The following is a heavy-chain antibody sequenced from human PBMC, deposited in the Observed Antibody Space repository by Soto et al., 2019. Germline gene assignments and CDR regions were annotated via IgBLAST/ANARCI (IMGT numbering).Heavy chain of an antibody. J-gene: IGHJ3*02. Sequence: PGESLKISCKGSGYSFTSYWIGWVRQMPGKGLEWMGIIYPGDSDTRYSPSFQDQVTISADKSISTAYLQWSSLKASDTAMYYCARQFQVQLQRRYDAFDIRGQGTMVTGSS. CDR3: ARQFQVQLQRRYDAFDI. CDR1: GYSFTSYW. CDR2: IYPGDSDT. V-gene: IGHV5-51*01. D-gene: IGHD1-1*01.